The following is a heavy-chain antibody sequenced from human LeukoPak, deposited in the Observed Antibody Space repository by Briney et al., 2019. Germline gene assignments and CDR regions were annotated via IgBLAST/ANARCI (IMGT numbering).Heavy chain of an antibody. CDR1: GFTFSSYG. CDR2: ISYDGSNK. D-gene: IGHD1-26*01. J-gene: IGHJ4*02. Sequence: GGSLRLSCAASGFTFSSYGMHWVRQAPGKGLEWVAVISYDGSNKYYADSVKGRFTISRDNSKNTLYLQMNSLRAEDTAVYYCAKDLRGRQGGYSPDFDYWGQGTLVTVSS. CDR3: AKDLRGRQGGYSPDFDY. V-gene: IGHV3-30*18.